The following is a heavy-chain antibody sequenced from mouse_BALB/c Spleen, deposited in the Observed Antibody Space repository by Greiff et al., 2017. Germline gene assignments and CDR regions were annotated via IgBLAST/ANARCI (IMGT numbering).Heavy chain of an antibody. D-gene: IGHD3-3*01. V-gene: IGHV1-31*01. J-gene: IGHJ4*01. CDR1: GYSFTGYY. CDR2: INPYNGAT. Sequence: VQLQQSGPELVKPGASVKISCKASGYSFTGYYMHWVKQSHVKSLEWIGRINPYNGATSYNQNFKDKASLTVDKSSSTAYMELHSLTSEDSAVYYCARGTLLDYYAMDYWGQGTSVTVSS. CDR3: ARGTLLDYYAMDY.